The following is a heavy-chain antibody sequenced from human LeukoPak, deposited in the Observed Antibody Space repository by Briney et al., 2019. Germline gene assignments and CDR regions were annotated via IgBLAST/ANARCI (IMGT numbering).Heavy chain of an antibody. D-gene: IGHD5/OR15-5a*01. CDR1: GGSFSGYY. Sequence: SETLSLTCAVYGGSFSGYYWSWIRQLPGKGLEWIGEINHSGSANYNPSLKSRVTISVDTSKNQFSLKLSSVTAADTAVYYCARGYTLCLGPDYGMDVWGQGTTVTVSS. V-gene: IGHV4-34*01. CDR3: ARGYTLCLGPDYGMDV. J-gene: IGHJ6*02. CDR2: INHSGSA.